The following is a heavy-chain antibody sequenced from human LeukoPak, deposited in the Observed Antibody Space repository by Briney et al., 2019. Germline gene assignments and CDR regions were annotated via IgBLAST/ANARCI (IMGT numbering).Heavy chain of an antibody. CDR2: ISYDGSNK. CDR3: ATVRLDY. D-gene: IGHD1-1*01. Sequence: PGGSLRLSCAASGFTFSSYGIHWVRQAPGKGLVWVAVISYDGSNKYYADSVKGRFTISRDNSKNTLYLQMNSLRAEDTAVYYCATVRLDYRGQGTLVTVSS. V-gene: IGHV3-30*03. J-gene: IGHJ4*02. CDR1: GFTFSSYG.